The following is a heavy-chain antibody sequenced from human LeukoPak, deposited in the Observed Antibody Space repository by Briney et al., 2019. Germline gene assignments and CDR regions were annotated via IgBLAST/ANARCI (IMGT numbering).Heavy chain of an antibody. CDR1: GYTFTSFG. J-gene: IGHJ4*02. V-gene: IGHV1-18*01. CDR3: VRDLGVDTSMIFSDY. Sequence: ASVKVSCKASGYTFTSFGISWVRQAPGQGLEWMGWSSAYNGNTKSAQKFQGRVTITTDTSTSTAYMELRSLRSDDTAVFYCVRDLGVDTSMIFSDYWGQGTLVTVSS. CDR2: SSAYNGNT. D-gene: IGHD5-18*01.